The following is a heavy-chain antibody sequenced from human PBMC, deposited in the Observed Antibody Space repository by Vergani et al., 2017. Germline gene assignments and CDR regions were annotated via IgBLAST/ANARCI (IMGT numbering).Heavy chain of an antibody. D-gene: IGHD2-21*01. Sequence: EVQLVESGGGLVKPGGSLRLSGAASGFTFSSYDRHWVRQATGKGLEWVSDIGTAGDTYYPGAVKGRFTISRENAKNSLYLKMNSLRAGDTAVYYCARAGVIGNFDYWGQGTLVTVSS. CDR1: GFTFSSYD. CDR3: ARAGVIGNFDY. CDR2: IGTAGDT. V-gene: IGHV3-13*01. J-gene: IGHJ4*02.